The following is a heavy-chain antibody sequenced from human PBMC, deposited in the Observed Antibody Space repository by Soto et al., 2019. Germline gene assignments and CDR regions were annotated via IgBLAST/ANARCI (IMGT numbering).Heavy chain of an antibody. J-gene: IGHJ3*02. D-gene: IGHD4-17*01. Sequence: GESLKISCAASGFTVSSNYMSWVRQAPGKGLEWVSVIYSGGSTYYADSVKGRFTISRHNSKNTLYLQMNSLRAEDTAVYYCARGGDYDAFDIWGQGTMVTVSS. V-gene: IGHV3-53*04. CDR2: IYSGGST. CDR3: ARGGDYDAFDI. CDR1: GFTVSSNY.